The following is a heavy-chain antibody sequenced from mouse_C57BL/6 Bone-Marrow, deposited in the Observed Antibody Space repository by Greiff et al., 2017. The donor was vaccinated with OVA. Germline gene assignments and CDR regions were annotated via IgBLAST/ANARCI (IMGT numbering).Heavy chain of an antibody. Sequence: VKVVESGAELARPGASVKLSCKASGYTFTSYGISWVKQRTGQGLEWIGEIYPRSGNTYYNEKFKGKATLTADKSSSTAYMELRSLTSEDSAVYFCARGLPSYWGQGTLVTVSA. V-gene: IGHV1-81*01. D-gene: IGHD3-1*01. CDR2: IYPRSGNT. CDR3: ARGLPSY. J-gene: IGHJ3*01. CDR1: GYTFTSYG.